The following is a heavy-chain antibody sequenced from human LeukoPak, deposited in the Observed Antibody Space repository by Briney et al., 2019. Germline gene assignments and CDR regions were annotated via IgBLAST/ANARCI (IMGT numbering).Heavy chain of an antibody. J-gene: IGHJ3*02. Sequence: GGSLRLSCAASGFTFGTYSMNWVRQAPGKGLEWISYISSSSTTIYYADSVKGRFTISRDNAKNSLYLQMNSLRAEDTAVYYCARDLTNIYTTGSTYDAFDIWGQGTMVTVSS. CDR1: GFTFGTYS. CDR2: ISSSSTTI. CDR3: ARDLTNIYTTGSTYDAFDI. V-gene: IGHV3-48*01. D-gene: IGHD2/OR15-2a*01.